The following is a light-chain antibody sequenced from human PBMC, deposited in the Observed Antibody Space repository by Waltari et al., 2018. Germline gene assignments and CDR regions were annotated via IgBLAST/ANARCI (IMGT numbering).Light chain of an antibody. CDR2: KDN. J-gene: IGLJ2*01. CDR3: QSADFSGRYVV. V-gene: IGLV3-25*03. Sequence: YELTQAPSMSVSPGQAARITCSGDALPKQFAHWYQQKPGQAPLWVIYKDNERPSGVPDRFSGSSSGTTVTLTINGVQPDDEADYYCQSADFSGRYVVFGGGTKLTVL. CDR1: ALPKQF.